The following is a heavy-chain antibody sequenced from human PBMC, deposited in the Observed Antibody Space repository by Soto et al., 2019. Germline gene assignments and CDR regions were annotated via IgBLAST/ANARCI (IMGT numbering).Heavy chain of an antibody. V-gene: IGHV4-31*03. Sequence: QVQLQESGPGLVQPSQTLSLTCTVSGGSISSGGYYWSWIRQHPGKGLEWIGYIYYSGSTYYNPSLKSRVTISVDTSKNQFSLKLSSVTAADTAVYYCARSEWLRIRAPGYFDYWGQGTLVTVSS. CDR2: IYYSGST. CDR1: GGSISSGGYY. D-gene: IGHD5-12*01. CDR3: ARSEWLRIRAPGYFDY. J-gene: IGHJ4*02.